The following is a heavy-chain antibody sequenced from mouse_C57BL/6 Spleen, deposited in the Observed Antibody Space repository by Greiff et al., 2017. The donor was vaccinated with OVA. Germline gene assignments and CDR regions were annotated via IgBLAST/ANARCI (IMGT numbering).Heavy chain of an antibody. J-gene: IGHJ3*01. V-gene: IGHV1-74*01. CDR2: IHPSDRDT. CDR3: AIYYGYEGLFAY. D-gene: IGHD2-2*01. Sequence: QVQLQQPGAELVKPGASVKVSCKASGYTFTSYWMHWVKQRPGQGLEWIGRIHPSDRDTNYNQKFKGKATLTVDKSSSTAYMQLSSLTSEDSAVYYCAIYYGYEGLFAYWGQGTLVTVSA. CDR1: GYTFTSYW.